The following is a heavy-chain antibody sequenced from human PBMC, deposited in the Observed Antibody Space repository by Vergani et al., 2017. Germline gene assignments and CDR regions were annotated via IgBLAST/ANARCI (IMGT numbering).Heavy chain of an antibody. D-gene: IGHD1-1*01. CDR3: ARGALWIRQGFHY. V-gene: IGHV4-34*01. CDR1: GGSFNGFY. CDR2: INHSGST. J-gene: IGHJ4*02. Sequence: QVQLQQWGAGLLKPSETLSLTCGVSGGSFNGFYWTWIRQSPGKGLEWIGEINHSGSTNYNPSLKSRVTLSVDTSKKQFSLKLNSVTAAVTAVYYCARGALWIRQGFHYWGQGTLVTVSP.